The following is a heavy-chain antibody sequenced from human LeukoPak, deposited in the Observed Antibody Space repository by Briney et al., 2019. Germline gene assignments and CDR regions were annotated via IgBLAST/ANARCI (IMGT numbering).Heavy chain of an antibody. Sequence: PSETLSLTCTVSGGSISSYYWSWIRQPPGKGLEWIGYIYYSGSTNYNPSLKSRVTISVDTSKNQFSLKLSSVTAADTAVYYCARRGFGELLVYYYYMDVWGKGTTVTVSS. CDR3: ARRGFGELLVYYYYMDV. V-gene: IGHV4-59*08. CDR2: IYYSGST. CDR1: GGSISSYY. J-gene: IGHJ6*03. D-gene: IGHD3-10*01.